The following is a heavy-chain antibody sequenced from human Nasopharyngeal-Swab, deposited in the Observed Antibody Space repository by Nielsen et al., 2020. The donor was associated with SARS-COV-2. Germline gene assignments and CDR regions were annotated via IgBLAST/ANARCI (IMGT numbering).Heavy chain of an antibody. CDR3: ARTYYLGAAFDI. D-gene: IGHD3-22*01. Sequence: GESLKISCAASGFTFSSYGMHWARQAPGKGLEWVAVIWYDGSNKYYADSVKGRFTISRDNSKNTLYLQMNSLRAEDTAVYYCARTYYLGAAFDIWGQGTMVTVSS. CDR1: GFTFSSYG. J-gene: IGHJ3*02. CDR2: IWYDGSNK. V-gene: IGHV3-33*08.